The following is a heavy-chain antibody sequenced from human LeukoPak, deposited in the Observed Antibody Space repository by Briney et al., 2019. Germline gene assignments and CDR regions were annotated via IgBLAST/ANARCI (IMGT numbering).Heavy chain of an antibody. Sequence: PGGSLRLSCAASGFIFSSFAMSWVRQAPGKGLEWVSVITGSGGSTYYADSVKGRFTISKDNSNDTVHLHLNSLRAEDTAVYYCAKDGVLYYDSWSDYPPRYYYMDVWGEGTTVTVSS. J-gene: IGHJ6*03. CDR3: AKDGVLYYDSWSDYPPRYYYMDV. V-gene: IGHV3-23*01. CDR2: ITGSGGST. CDR1: GFIFSSFA. D-gene: IGHD3-3*01.